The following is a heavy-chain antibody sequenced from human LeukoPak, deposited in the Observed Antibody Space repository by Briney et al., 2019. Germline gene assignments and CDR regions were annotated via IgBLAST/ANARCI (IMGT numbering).Heavy chain of an antibody. CDR3: ARDPYLYDSSGYYNY. CDR2: ISSSGSTI. J-gene: IGHJ4*02. CDR1: GFTFSDYY. V-gene: IGHV3-11*01. D-gene: IGHD3-22*01. Sequence: PGGSLRLSCAASGFTFSDYYMSWIRQAPGKGLEWVSYISSSGSTIYYADSVKGRFTISRDNAKNSLYLQMNSLRAEDTAVYYCARDPYLYDSSGYYNYWGQGTLVTVSS.